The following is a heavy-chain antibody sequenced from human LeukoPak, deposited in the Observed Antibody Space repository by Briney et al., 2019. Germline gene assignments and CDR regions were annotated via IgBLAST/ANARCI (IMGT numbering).Heavy chain of an antibody. D-gene: IGHD3-16*01. V-gene: IGHV3-30-3*01. CDR2: ISYDGNYN. CDR3: ARDLGSYGWGNHFDY. Sequence: GGSLRLSCAASGLTFSDHAMHWVRQAPGKGLEWLGVISYDGNYNHYADSVKGRFTVSRDNSKNTVYLHMSSLKPEDTAAYYCARDLGSYGWGNHFDYWGQGTLVTVSS. CDR1: GLTFSDHA. J-gene: IGHJ4*02.